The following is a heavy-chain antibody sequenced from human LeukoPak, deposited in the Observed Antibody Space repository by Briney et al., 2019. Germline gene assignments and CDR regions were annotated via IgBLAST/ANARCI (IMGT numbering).Heavy chain of an antibody. CDR1: GYTLTELS. Sequence: GASVKVSCKVSGYTLTELSMHWVRQAPGKGLEWMGGFDPEDGETIYAQKFQGRVTMTEDTSTSTAYMELRSLRSDDTAVYYCARDLRRRSSSSWYGIRVTNNWYFDLWGRGTLVTVSS. D-gene: IGHD6-13*01. V-gene: IGHV1-24*01. J-gene: IGHJ2*01. CDR2: FDPEDGET. CDR3: ARDLRRRSSSSWYGIRVTNNWYFDL.